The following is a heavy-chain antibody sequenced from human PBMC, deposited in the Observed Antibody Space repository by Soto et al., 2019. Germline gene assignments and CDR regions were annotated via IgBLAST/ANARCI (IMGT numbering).Heavy chain of an antibody. V-gene: IGHV1-18*01. CDR2: ISAYNGNT. Sequence: QVPLVQSGAEVKKPGASVKVSCKASGYTFTSYGISWVRQAPGQGLEWMGWISAYNGNTNYAQKLQGRVTMTTDTSTSTAYMELRSLRSDDTAVYYCARDGRRQYSSSSGSDAFDIWGQGTMVTVSS. CDR3: ARDGRRQYSSSSGSDAFDI. CDR1: GYTFTSYG. J-gene: IGHJ3*02. D-gene: IGHD6-6*01.